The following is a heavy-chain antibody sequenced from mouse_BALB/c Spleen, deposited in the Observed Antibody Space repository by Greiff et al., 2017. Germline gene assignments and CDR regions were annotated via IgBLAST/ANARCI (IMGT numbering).Heavy chain of an antibody. Sequence: VKLMESGAELVRPGTSVKISCKASGYTFTNYWLGWVKQRPGHGLEWIGDIYPGGGYTNYNEKFKGKATLTADTSSSTAYMQLSSLTSEDSAVYFCERENDGYYGGFCVYWGKGTTLTVPS. CDR3: ERENDGYYGGFCVY. D-gene: IGHD2-3*01. CDR2: IYPGGGYT. CDR1: GYTFTNYW. V-gene: IGHV1-63*02. J-gene: IGHJ2*01.